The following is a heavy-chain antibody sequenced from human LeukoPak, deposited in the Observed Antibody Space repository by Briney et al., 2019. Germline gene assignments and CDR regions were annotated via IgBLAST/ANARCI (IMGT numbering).Heavy chain of an antibody. CDR2: ISGSGGST. CDR3: AKDTAYYYDSSAPQGFDP. J-gene: IGHJ5*02. CDR1: GFTFSSYA. Sequence: GGSLRLSCAASGFTFSSYAMNWVRQAPGKGLEWVSAISGSGGSTYYADSVKGRFTISRDNSKNTLYLQMNSLRAEDTAVYYCAKDTAYYYDSSAPQGFDPWGQGTLVTVSS. D-gene: IGHD3-22*01. V-gene: IGHV3-23*01.